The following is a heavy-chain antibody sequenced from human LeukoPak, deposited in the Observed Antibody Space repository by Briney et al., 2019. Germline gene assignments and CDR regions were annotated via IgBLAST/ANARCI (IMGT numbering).Heavy chain of an antibody. Sequence: GGSLRLSCAASGFTFTNYAMSWVRQAPGKGLEWVSGISGNGISTYYADSVKGRFTISRDNSKSTLYLQMDSLRADDTAVYYCAKEQSWNYYYVYYMDVWGKSTSVTISS. J-gene: IGHJ6*03. V-gene: IGHV3-23*01. CDR2: ISGNGIST. CDR1: GFTFTNYA. CDR3: AKEQSWNYYYVYYMDV. D-gene: IGHD1-1*01.